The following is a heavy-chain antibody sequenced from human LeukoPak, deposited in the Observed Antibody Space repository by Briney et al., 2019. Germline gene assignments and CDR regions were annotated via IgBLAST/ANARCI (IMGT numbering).Heavy chain of an antibody. D-gene: IGHD3-10*01. J-gene: IGHJ3*02. CDR3: ARSDGYGLVGI. CDR2: IYSSGST. CDR1: GYSISSGSNY. V-gene: IGHV4-39*07. Sequence: KPSETLSLTCTVSGYSISSGSNYWGWIRQPPGKTLEWIGSIYSSGSTYYNSSLKSRVIILIDTAKNHFSLNLSSVTAADTAVYYCARSDGYGLVGIWGQGTMVTVSS.